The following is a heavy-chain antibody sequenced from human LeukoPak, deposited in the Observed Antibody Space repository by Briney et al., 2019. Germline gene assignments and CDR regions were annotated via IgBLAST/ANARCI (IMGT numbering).Heavy chain of an antibody. D-gene: IGHD6-19*01. CDR3: ALLAVASDFDY. CDR1: GFTFSSYG. V-gene: IGHV3-48*04. CDR2: IGSSGTTI. J-gene: IGHJ4*02. Sequence: PGGSLRLSCAASGFTFSSYGMHWVRQAPGKGLEWVSNIGSSGTTIYYADSVKGRFSISRDNAKSSLYLQMNSLRVEDTAVYYCALLAVASDFDYWGQGALVTVSA.